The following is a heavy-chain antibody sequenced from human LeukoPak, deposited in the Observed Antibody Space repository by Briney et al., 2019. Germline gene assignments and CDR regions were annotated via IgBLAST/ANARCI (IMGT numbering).Heavy chain of an antibody. CDR3: ARGPNYYDSSGYPVSAFDI. CDR2: IYTSGST. CDR1: GGSISSYY. Sequence: SETLSLTCTVSGGSISSYYWSWIRQPAGKGLEWIGRIYTSGSTNYNPSLKSRVTMSVDTSKNQFSLKLSSVTAADTAVYYCARGPNYYDSSGYPVSAFDIWGQGTMVTVSS. J-gene: IGHJ3*02. V-gene: IGHV4-4*07. D-gene: IGHD3-22*01.